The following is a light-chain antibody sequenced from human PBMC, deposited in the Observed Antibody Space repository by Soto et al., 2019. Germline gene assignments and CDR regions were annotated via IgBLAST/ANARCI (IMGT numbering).Light chain of an antibody. CDR1: SSDIGASNY. J-gene: IGLJ2*01. CDR2: EVS. Sequence: QSVLTQPASVSGSPGQSITVSCTGTSSDIGASNYVSWYQQHPGKAPKLIISEVSNRPSGVSNRFSGSKSGNTASLTISGLQADDEADYYCSSYTSSTTLVFGGGTKLTVL. CDR3: SSYTSSTTLV. V-gene: IGLV2-14*01.